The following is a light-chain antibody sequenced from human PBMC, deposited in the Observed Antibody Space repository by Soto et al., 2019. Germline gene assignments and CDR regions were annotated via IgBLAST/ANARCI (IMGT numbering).Light chain of an antibody. CDR2: GVR. J-gene: IGLJ1*01. V-gene: IGLV2-14*01. Sequence: QSLLTQPTSGCGSPGQSITISCTGNSNDIGAYNYVSWYQQHPGKAPRLLIHGVRNRPPGISSRFSASKSGLTASLTISGLLPEDEADYFCSSFTTARLYVFGRGTKVTVL. CDR3: SSFTTARLYV. CDR1: SNDIGAYNY.